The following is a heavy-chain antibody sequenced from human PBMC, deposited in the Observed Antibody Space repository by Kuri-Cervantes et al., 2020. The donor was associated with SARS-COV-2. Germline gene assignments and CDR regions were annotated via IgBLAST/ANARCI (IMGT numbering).Heavy chain of an antibody. J-gene: IGHJ2*01. Sequence: ETLFPTFSVSGGSISSYYWSWIRQPPGKGLEWIGEINHSGGTNYNPSLKSRVTISVDTSKNQFSLKLSSMTAADTAVYYCARGLRPHWYFDHWGRGTLVTVSS. CDR1: GGSISSYY. V-gene: IGHV4-34*01. CDR3: ARGLRPHWYFDH. CDR2: INHSGGT.